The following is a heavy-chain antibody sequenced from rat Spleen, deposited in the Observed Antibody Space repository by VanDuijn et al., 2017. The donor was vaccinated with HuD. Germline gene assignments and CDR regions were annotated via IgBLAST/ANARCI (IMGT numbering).Heavy chain of an antibody. J-gene: IGHJ2*01. CDR2: ISTGGGST. V-gene: IGHV5-27*01. Sequence: EVQLVESGGGLVQPGRSLKLSCAASGFTFSNYYMAWVRQAPTKGLEWVAYISTGGGSTYYRDSVKGRFTISRDNAKSTLYLQMDSLRSEDTATYYCTTGNDYYSGLLFDYWGQGVMVTVSS. CDR1: GFTFSNYY. D-gene: IGHD1-1*01. CDR3: TTGNDYYSGLLFDY.